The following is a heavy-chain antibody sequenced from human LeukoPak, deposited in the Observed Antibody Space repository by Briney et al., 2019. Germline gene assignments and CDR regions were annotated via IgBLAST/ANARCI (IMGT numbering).Heavy chain of an antibody. CDR3: AISPHRGYDWGSFAY. CDR2: INAGNGNT. J-gene: IGHJ4*02. Sequence: ASVKVSCKASGYTFTSYAMHWVRQAPGQRLEWMGWINAGNGNTKYSQKFQGRVTITRDTSASTAYMELSSLRSDDTAVYYCAISPHRGYDWGSFAYWGQGTLVTV. D-gene: IGHD5-12*01. V-gene: IGHV1-3*01. CDR1: GYTFTSYA.